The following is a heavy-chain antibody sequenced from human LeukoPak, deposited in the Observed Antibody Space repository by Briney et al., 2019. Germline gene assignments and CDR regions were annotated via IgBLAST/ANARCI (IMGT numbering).Heavy chain of an antibody. CDR3: AKDRCGSASCYGDY. Sequence: GGSLRLSCAASGFTFSSYGMHWVRQAPGKGLEWVAFIRYDGSNKYYADSVKGRFTISRDNSKNTLYLQMNSLRAEDTAVYYCAKDRCGSASCYGDYWGQGTLVTVSS. CDR2: IRYDGSNK. D-gene: IGHD2-2*01. CDR1: GFTFSSYG. V-gene: IGHV3-30*02. J-gene: IGHJ4*02.